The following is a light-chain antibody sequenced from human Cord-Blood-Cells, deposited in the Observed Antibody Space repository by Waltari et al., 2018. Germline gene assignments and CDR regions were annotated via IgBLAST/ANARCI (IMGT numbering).Light chain of an antibody. CDR1: SSNVGRST. CDR3: AAWDDSLNGWV. Sequence: QSVLTQPPSASGTPGQTVTISFSVSSSNVGRSTVKWYQQRPGTAPKLLIYSNNQRPSGVPDRFAGSKSGTSASLAISGLQSEDEADYYCAAWDDSLNGWVFGGGTKLTVL. V-gene: IGLV1-44*01. J-gene: IGLJ3*02. CDR2: SNN.